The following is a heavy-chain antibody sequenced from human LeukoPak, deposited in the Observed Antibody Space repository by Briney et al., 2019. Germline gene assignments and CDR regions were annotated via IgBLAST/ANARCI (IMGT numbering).Heavy chain of an antibody. D-gene: IGHD2-2*01. J-gene: IGHJ6*02. V-gene: IGHV3-53*04. CDR2: IYSGGST. CDR1: GFTVSSNY. CDR3: ARDRVGCSSTSCFQYYYYGMDV. Sequence: GGSLRLSYAASGFTVSSNYMSWVRQAPGKGLEWVSVIYSGGSTYYADSVKGRFTISRHNSKNTLYLQMNSLRAEDTAVYYCARDRVGCSSTSCFQYYYYGMDVWGQGTTVTVSS.